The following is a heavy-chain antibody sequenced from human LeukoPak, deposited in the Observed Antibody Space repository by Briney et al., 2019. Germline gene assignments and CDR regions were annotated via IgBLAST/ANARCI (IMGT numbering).Heavy chain of an antibody. V-gene: IGHV4-34*01. J-gene: IGHJ5*02. CDR1: GGSFSGYY. D-gene: IGHD3-16*02. CDR2: INHSGST. Sequence: SETLSPTCAVYGGSFSGYYWSWIRQPPGKGLEWIGEINHSGSTNYNPSLKSRVTISVDTSKNQFSLKLSSVTAADTAVYYCARGGGSYRYTATWGQGTLVTVSS. CDR3: ARGGGSYRYTAT.